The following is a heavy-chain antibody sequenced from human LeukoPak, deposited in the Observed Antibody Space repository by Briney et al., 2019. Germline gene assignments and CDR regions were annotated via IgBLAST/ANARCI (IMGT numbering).Heavy chain of an antibody. V-gene: IGHV1-2*02. Sequence: ASVKVSCKASGYIFTDYYIHWVRQAPGQGLEWMGWINPKSGGTNYVQKFQGRVTMTRDTSISTAYMDLSSLRSDDTAVYYCARGSLWFGSKFDYWGPGTLVTVSS. CDR2: INPKSGGT. CDR3: ARGSLWFGSKFDY. D-gene: IGHD3-10*01. CDR1: GYIFTDYY. J-gene: IGHJ4*02.